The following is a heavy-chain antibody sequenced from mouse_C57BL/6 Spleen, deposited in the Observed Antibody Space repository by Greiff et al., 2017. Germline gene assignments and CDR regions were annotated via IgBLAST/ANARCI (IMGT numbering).Heavy chain of an antibody. D-gene: IGHD2-5*01. Sequence: VQLQQPGAELVKPGASVTLSCKASGYTFTSYWMHWVKQRPGQGLEWIGMIYPNSGSTNYNEKFKSKATLTVDKSSSTAYMQLSSLTSEDSAVYYCASSNYYFDYWGQGTTLTVSS. CDR1: GYTFTSYW. CDR2: IYPNSGST. CDR3: ASSNYYFDY. V-gene: IGHV1-64*01. J-gene: IGHJ2*01.